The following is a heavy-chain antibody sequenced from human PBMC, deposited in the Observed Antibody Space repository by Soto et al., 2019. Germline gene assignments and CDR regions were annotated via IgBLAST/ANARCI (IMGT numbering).Heavy chain of an antibody. Sequence: EVQLVESGGGLVQPGGSLRLSCAASGFTFSSYSMNWVRQAPGKGLEWVSYISSSSSTINYADSVKGRFTISRDNAKNSLYLQRNSLRDEDTAVYYCARDGGAEYDILTGWGYFDYWGQGTLVTVSS. CDR2: ISSSSSTI. CDR3: ARDGGAEYDILTGWGYFDY. J-gene: IGHJ4*02. CDR1: GFTFSSYS. V-gene: IGHV3-48*02. D-gene: IGHD3-9*01.